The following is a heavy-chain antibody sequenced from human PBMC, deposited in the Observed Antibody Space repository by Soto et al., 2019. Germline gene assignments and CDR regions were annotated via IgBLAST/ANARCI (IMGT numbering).Heavy chain of an antibody. V-gene: IGHV3-23*01. CDR1: GFTFSSCA. J-gene: IGHJ6*02. Sequence: GGSLRLSCAASGFTFSSCAMGWVRQAPGKGLEWVSDIIDSGASTYYADSVKGRFTISRDNSKSTLYLQMNSLRAEDTALYYCAKGRSYYYYNGVDVWGQGTTVTVSS. CDR2: IIDSGAST. CDR3: AKGRSYYYYNGVDV.